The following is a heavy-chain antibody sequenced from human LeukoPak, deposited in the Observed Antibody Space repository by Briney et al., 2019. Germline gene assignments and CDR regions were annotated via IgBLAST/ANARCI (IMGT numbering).Heavy chain of an antibody. V-gene: IGHV7-4-1*02. D-gene: IGHD1-26*01. CDR1: GYTFTSYA. Sequence: AASVTVSCTASGYTFTSYAMNWVRQAPGQGLEWMGWINTNTGNPTYAQGFTGRFVFSLDTSVSTSYLQISSLKAEDTAVYYCARDSGIVGANDAFGIWGQGTMVTGSS. CDR3: ARDSGIVGANDAFGI. CDR2: INTNTGNP. J-gene: IGHJ3*02.